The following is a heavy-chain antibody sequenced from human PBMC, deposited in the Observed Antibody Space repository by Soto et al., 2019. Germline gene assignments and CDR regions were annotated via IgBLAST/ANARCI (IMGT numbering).Heavy chain of an antibody. CDR1: GGSISSGVYY. J-gene: IGHJ4*02. CDR2: IYYSGST. Sequence: PSETLSLTCTVSGGSISSGVYYWGWIRQPPGKGLEWIGSIYYSGSTYYNPSLKSRVTISVDTSKNHFSLKLTSVTAADTAVYYCARPGGSGWFYFDSWGQGSQVTVS. CDR3: ARPGGSGWFYFDS. D-gene: IGHD6-13*01. V-gene: IGHV4-39*02.